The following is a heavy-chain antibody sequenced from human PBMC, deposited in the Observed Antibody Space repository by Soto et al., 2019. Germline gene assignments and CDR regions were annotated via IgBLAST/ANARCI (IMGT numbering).Heavy chain of an antibody. V-gene: IGHV1-24*01. J-gene: IGHJ5*02. CDR2: FDPDEAET. D-gene: IGHD4-17*01. CDR3: TTYHGDYNFDH. Sequence: QVQLVQSGAEVKKPGASVKVSCKVSGYTLNEVAMHWVRQAPGKGLEWLGGFDPDEAETIYAQHFHGRGTMTEDTSTDTVYMELSSLRSEDTALYFCTTYHGDYNFDHWGQGTLVTVSS. CDR1: GYTLNEVA.